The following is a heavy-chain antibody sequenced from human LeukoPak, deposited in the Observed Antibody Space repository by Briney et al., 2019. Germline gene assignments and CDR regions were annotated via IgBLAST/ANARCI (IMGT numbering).Heavy chain of an antibody. CDR2: INHGGST. CDR1: GGSFSGYY. D-gene: IGHD3-22*01. CDR3: ARAYDSSGYYHDAFDI. Sequence: SETLSLTCAVYGGSFSGYYWSWIRQPPGKGLEWIGEINHGGSTNYNPSLKSRVTISVDTSKNQFSLKLSSVTAADTAVYYCARAYDSSGYYHDAFDIWGQGTMVTVSS. V-gene: IGHV4-34*01. J-gene: IGHJ3*02.